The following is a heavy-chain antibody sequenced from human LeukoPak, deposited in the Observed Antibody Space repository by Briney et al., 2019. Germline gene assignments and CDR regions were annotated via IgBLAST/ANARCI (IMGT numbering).Heavy chain of an antibody. J-gene: IGHJ3*02. Sequence: PGGSLRLSCAASGFTFDDYAMHWVRQAPGKGLEWVSGISWNSGNIGYADSVKGRFTISRDNAKNSLYLQMNSLRAEDTAVYYCATLEQWLASDAFDIWGQGTMVTVSS. CDR2: ISWNSGNI. CDR3: ATLEQWLASDAFDI. CDR1: GFTFDDYA. V-gene: IGHV3-9*01. D-gene: IGHD6-19*01.